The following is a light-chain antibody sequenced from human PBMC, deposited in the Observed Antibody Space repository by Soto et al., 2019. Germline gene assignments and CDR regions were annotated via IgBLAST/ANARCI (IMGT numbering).Light chain of an antibody. V-gene: IGKV3-15*01. CDR3: QQYNNWPPG. J-gene: IGKJ1*01. CDR1: QSVSSN. CDR2: GAS. Sequence: ELVMTQSPATLSVSPGERATLSCRASQSVSSNLAWYQQKPGQAPRLLIYGASTRATGIPARFSGSGSGTEFTLTISSLQSEDFAVYYCQQYNNWPPGFGQGTKVDIK.